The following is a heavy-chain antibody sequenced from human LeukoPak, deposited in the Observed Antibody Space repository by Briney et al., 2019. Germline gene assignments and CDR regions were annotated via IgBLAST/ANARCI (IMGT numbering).Heavy chain of an antibody. J-gene: IGHJ4*02. CDR2: IYYSGET. V-gene: IGHV4-39*02. D-gene: IGHD4-23*01. CDR1: GGSISSRSYY. CDR3: ARTVGTHRFDY. Sequence: PSETLSLTCTVSGGSISSRSYYWGWIRQPPGKELEWIGTIYYSGETHYNPSLHSRVVISVGTSNNHFSLKLTSVTAPDTAVYYCARTVGTHRFDYWGQGTLVTVSS.